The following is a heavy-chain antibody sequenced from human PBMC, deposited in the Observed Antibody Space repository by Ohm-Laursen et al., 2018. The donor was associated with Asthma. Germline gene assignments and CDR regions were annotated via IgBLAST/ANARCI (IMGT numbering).Heavy chain of an antibody. D-gene: IGHD3-10*01. CDR3: TTDPGRITMIRGTY. V-gene: IGHV3-15*01. Sequence: RLSCAASGIALSNAWMSWVRQAPGKGLEWVGRIKSNTDGGPTDYGAPVKGRFTISRDDSKNTLYLQMNSLKTEDTGVYYCTTDPGRITMIRGTYWGQGTLVTVSS. CDR2: IKSNTDGGPT. CDR1: GIALSNAW. J-gene: IGHJ4*02.